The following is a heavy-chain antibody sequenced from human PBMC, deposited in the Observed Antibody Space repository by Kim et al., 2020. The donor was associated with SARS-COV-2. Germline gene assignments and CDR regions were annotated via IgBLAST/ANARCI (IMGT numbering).Heavy chain of an antibody. CDR3: ARTYYDILWGKYYFDY. V-gene: IGHV4-39*01. CDR1: GGSISSSSYY. J-gene: IGHJ4*02. Sequence: SETLSLTCTVSGGSISSSSYYWGWIRQPPGKGLEWIGSIYYSGSTYYNPSLKSRVTISVDTSKNQFSLKLSSVTAADTAVYYCARTYYDILWGKYYFDYWGQGTLVTVSS. CDR2: IYYSGST. D-gene: IGHD3-9*01.